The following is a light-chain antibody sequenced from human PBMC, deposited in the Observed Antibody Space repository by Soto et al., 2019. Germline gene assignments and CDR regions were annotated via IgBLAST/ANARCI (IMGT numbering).Light chain of an antibody. J-gene: IGKJ2*01. V-gene: IGKV4-1*01. Sequence: DIVMTQSPDSLAVSLGERATINCKSSQSVFKGSNNKDCLAWYQQKPGQPPKLLLYWASTRESGVPDRFSGIGSGTDFTLTISSLQAEDVAIYYCQQFSSPPFFPFGQGTKVDIK. CDR1: QSVFKGSNNKDC. CDR2: WAS. CDR3: QQFSSPPFFP.